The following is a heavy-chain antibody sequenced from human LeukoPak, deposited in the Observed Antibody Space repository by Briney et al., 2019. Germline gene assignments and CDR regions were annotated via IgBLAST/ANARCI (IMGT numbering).Heavy chain of an antibody. V-gene: IGHV3-30*18. D-gene: IGHD1-26*01. CDR2: ISYDGSNK. J-gene: IGHJ4*02. CDR1: GFTFSSYG. Sequence: GRSLRLSCAASGFTFSSYGMHWVRQTPGKGLEWVAVISYDGSNKYYADSVKGRFTISRVNSKNTLYLQMNSLRAEDTAVYYCAKDGAGYFDYWGQGTLVTVSS. CDR3: AKDGAGYFDY.